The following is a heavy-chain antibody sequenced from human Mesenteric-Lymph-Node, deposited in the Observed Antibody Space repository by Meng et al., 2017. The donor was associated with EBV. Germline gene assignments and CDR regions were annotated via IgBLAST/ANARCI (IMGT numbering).Heavy chain of an antibody. Sequence: WRAGQLTHSDALSRTCDVDGGSFSVYYWSGLRQPPGKGLEWIGEINHSGSTNYNPSLTSRVTISVDTSKNHFSLKLTSVTAADTAVYYCARAFCGGDCSHFDYWGQGTLVTVSS. CDR3: ARAFCGGDCSHFDY. CDR2: INHSGST. J-gene: IGHJ4*02. CDR1: GGSFSVYY. V-gene: IGHV4-34*01. D-gene: IGHD2-21*01.